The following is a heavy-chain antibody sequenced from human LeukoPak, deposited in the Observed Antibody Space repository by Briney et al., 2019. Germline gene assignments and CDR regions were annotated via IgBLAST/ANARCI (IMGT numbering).Heavy chain of an antibody. CDR2: ISGSGGST. Sequence: GALRLSCSASGCTFSSYAMSWVRPAPGKGLEWVSAISGSGGSTYYADSVKGRFTISRDNSKNTLYLQMNSLRAEDTAVYYCAKEGYNWNGKNAFDIWGQGTMVTVSS. CDR1: GCTFSSYA. V-gene: IGHV3-23*01. CDR3: AKEGYNWNGKNAFDI. J-gene: IGHJ3*02. D-gene: IGHD1-20*01.